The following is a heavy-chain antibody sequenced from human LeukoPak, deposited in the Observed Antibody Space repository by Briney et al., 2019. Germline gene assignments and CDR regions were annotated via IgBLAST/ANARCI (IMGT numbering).Heavy chain of an antibody. CDR2: TYYRSKWSN. Sequence: SQTLSLTCAISGDSVSNKDAARNWIRQSPSRGLEWLGRTYYRSKWSNDYAVSVKSRITINPDTSKNQFSLQLRSVTPDDTAVYYCARQSLGYVDYWGQGSRVTVSS. CDR1: GDSVSNKDAA. D-gene: IGHD2-15*01. CDR3: ARQSLGYVDY. J-gene: IGHJ4*02. V-gene: IGHV6-1*01.